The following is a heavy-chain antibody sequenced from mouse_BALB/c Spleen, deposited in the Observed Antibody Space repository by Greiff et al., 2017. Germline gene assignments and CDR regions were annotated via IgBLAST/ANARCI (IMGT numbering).Heavy chain of an antibody. J-gene: IGHJ4*01. V-gene: IGHV1-55*01. CDR3: ARETGGVRRRPYYAMDY. Sequence: QVQLQQPGAELVKPGTSVKLSCKASGYNFTSYWINWVKLRPGQGLEWIGDIYPGSGSTNYNEKFKSKATLTVDTSSSTAYMQLSSLASEDSALYYCARETGGVRRRPYYAMDYWGQGTSVTVSA. CDR1: GYNFTSYW. CDR2: IYPGSGST. D-gene: IGHD2-14*01.